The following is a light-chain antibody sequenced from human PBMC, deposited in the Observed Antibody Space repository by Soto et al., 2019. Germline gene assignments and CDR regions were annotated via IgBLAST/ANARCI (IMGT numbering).Light chain of an antibody. V-gene: IGKV3D-15*01. Sequence: EIVLTQSPATLSSFPGDRVTLSCRASQYINTRLAWYQHRPGQAPRLLIYQTSIRAAGIPARFSGTGSGTEFTLTISSLQSEDFALYYCQQYNDWPLTFGQGTKVDI. CDR1: QYINTR. J-gene: IGKJ1*01. CDR2: QTS. CDR3: QQYNDWPLT.